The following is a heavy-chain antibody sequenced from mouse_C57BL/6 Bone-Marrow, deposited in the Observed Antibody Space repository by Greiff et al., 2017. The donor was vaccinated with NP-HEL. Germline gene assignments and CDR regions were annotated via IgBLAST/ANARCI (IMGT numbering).Heavy chain of an antibody. CDR2: INSDGGST. Sequence: DVKLVESGGGLVQPGESLKLSCESNEYESPSHDMSWVRKTPEKRLELVAAINSDGGSTYYPDTMERRFIISRDNTKKTLYLQMSSLRSEDTALYYCARQEGLRQYYFDYWGQGTTLTVSS. V-gene: IGHV5-2*01. J-gene: IGHJ2*01. CDR3: ARQEGLRQYYFDY. D-gene: IGHD1-1*01. CDR1: EYESPSHD.